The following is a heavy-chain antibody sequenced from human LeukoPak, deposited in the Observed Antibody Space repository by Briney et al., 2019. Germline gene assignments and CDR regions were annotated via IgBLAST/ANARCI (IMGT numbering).Heavy chain of an antibody. CDR3: ASTFGFWFDP. CDR2: IYYTGRT. CDR1: AGSISGYY. D-gene: IGHD3-16*01. V-gene: IGHV4-59*01. Sequence: SETLSLTCTVSAGSISGYYWTWIRQPPGKGLEWIGYIYYTGRTNYNPSLKSRVTISVDTSKNQFSLKLSSVTAADTAVYYCASTFGFWFDPWGQGTLVTVSS. J-gene: IGHJ5*02.